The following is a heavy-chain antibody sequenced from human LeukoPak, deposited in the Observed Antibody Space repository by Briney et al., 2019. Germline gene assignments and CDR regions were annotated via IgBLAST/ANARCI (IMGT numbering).Heavy chain of an antibody. D-gene: IGHD5-24*01. J-gene: IGHJ4*02. CDR3: ARGALERWLQLRSQSLGTFDY. Sequence: ASVKVSCKASGYTFTSYGISWVRQAPGQGLEWMGWISTYNGDTDYTQKLQGRVTMTTETSTSTAYMELRSLRSEDTAVYYCARGALERWLQLRSQSLGTFDYWGQGTLVTVSS. CDR2: ISTYNGDT. CDR1: GYTFTSYG. V-gene: IGHV1-18*01.